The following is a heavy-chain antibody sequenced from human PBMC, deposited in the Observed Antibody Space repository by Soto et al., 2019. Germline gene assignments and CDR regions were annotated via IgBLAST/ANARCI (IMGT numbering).Heavy chain of an antibody. V-gene: IGHV3-23*01. CDR1: GFTFSSYA. CDR3: AKSVWAWRSGMDV. D-gene: IGHD3-16*01. CDR2: ISGSGGST. Sequence: VGSLRLSCAASGFTFSSYAMSWVRQAPGKGLEWVSAISGSGGSTYYADSVKGRFTISRDNSKNTLYLQMNSLRAEDTAVYYCAKSVWAWRSGMDVWGQGTTVTVSS. J-gene: IGHJ6*02.